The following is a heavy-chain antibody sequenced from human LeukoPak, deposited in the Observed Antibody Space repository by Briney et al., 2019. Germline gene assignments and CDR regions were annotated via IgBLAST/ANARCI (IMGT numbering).Heavy chain of an antibody. D-gene: IGHD3-22*01. J-gene: IGHJ3*02. CDR2: IIPIFGTA. V-gene: IGHV1-69*05. Sequence: SVKVSCKASGGTFSSYAISWVRQAPGQGLEWMGRIIPIFGTANYAQKFQGRVTITTDESTSTAYMELSSLRSEDTAVYYCAGRVYYYDSSGYRLDAFDIWGQGTMVTVSS. CDR3: AGRVYYYDSSGYRLDAFDI. CDR1: GGTFSSYA.